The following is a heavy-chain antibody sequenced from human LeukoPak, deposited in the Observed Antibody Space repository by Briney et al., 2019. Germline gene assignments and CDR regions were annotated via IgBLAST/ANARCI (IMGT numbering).Heavy chain of an antibody. CDR1: CYTFSSYG. Sequence: ASLKVSCKASCYTFSSYGISWVRQAPGQGLEWMGWISAYNGDTNYAQKLQGRVTMTTDTSTSTVYMDLGRLRSDDTAVYYCARDTLSRIFFITNTFSWGQGTLVTVSS. CDR3: ARDTLSRIFFITNTFS. V-gene: IGHV1-18*01. D-gene: IGHD2/OR15-2a*01. CDR2: ISAYNGDT. J-gene: IGHJ5*02.